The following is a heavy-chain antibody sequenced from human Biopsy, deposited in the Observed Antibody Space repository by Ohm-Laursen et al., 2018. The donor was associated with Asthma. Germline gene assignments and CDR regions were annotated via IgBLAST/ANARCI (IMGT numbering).Heavy chain of an antibody. V-gene: IGHV4-59*11. CDR1: GGSIRSHD. CDR2: VSHTGST. D-gene: IGHD2-15*01. J-gene: IGHJ5*02. Sequence: TLSLTCTVPGGSIRSHDWTWIRLPPGKGLEYIGDVSHTGSTNYNPSLKSRVTMSLDTSKNQFSLRLTSVTPADTAVYYCARLADCSGGACYSYGWFDPWGQGTRVTVSS. CDR3: ARLADCSGGACYSYGWFDP.